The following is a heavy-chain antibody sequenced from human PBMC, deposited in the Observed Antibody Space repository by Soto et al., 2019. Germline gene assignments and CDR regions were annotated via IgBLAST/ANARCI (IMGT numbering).Heavy chain of an antibody. CDR2: ISYDGSNK. J-gene: IGHJ4*02. D-gene: IGHD6-19*01. CDR1: GFTFSSYA. V-gene: IGHV3-30-3*01. CDR3: ARGRGWYGY. Sequence: QVQLVESGGGVVQPGRSLRLSCAASGFTFSSYAMHWVRQAPGKGLEWVAVISYDGSNKYYADSVKGRFTISRDNSNNTLYLQMNSLRADDTAVYYCARGRGWYGYWGQGTLVTVSS.